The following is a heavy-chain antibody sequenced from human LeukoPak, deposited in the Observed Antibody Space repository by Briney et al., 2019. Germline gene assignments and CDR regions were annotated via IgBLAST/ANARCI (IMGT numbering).Heavy chain of an antibody. D-gene: IGHD1-14*01. Sequence: SETLSLTFTVSGGSISSGGYSWSWIRQPPGKGLEWIGYIYHSGSTYYNPSLKSRVTISVDRSKNQFSLKLSSVTAADTAVYYCARSSGGWFDPWGQGTLVTVSS. CDR3: ARSSGGWFDP. CDR1: GGSISSGGYS. CDR2: IYHSGST. J-gene: IGHJ5*02. V-gene: IGHV4-30-2*01.